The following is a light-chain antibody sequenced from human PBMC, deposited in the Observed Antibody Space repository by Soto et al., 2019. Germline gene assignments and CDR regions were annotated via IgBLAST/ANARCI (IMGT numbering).Light chain of an antibody. CDR1: SSDVGSENY. J-gene: IGLJ1*01. CDR2: DVS. V-gene: IGLV2-14*03. Sequence: QSALTQPASVSGSPGQSITISCTGTSSDVGSENYVSWYQQHPGRAPKLMTYDVSNRHSGVSNRFSGSKSGNTASLTISGLQAEDEADYYCSSYSTTSTLVFGSGTKVTVL. CDR3: SSYSTTSTLV.